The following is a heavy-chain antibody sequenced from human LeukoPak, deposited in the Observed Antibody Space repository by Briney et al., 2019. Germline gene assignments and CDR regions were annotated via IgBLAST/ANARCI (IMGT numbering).Heavy chain of an antibody. Sequence: PSETLSLTCAVSGDAISSGYYWAWIRQPPGKGREGIGRIYHSGITYYNPPSKSRVPISVDTSKKQFSLRRSSWPAAATAGFSGARPLWNRDTLFDYWGQGTLVTVSS. CDR3: ARPLWNRDTLFDY. D-gene: IGHD1-1*01. CDR2: IYHSGIT. V-gene: IGHV4-38-2*01. J-gene: IGHJ4*02. CDR1: GDAISSGYY.